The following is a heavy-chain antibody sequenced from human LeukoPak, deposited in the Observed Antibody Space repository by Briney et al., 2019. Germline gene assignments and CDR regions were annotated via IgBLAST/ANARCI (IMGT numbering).Heavy chain of an antibody. J-gene: IGHJ6*03. V-gene: IGHV1-18*01. Sequence: ASVTVSFKASGYTFTRHGINWVRQAPGQGPERMGWISIFNDNANYAENFQGRVIMTADTSTSTAYMELRSLRSDDTAVYYCARGGNLGGYFYQYMDVWGKGTTVTVSS. CDR1: GYTFTRHG. CDR2: ISIFNDNA. D-gene: IGHD1-14*01. CDR3: ARGGNLGGYFYQYMDV.